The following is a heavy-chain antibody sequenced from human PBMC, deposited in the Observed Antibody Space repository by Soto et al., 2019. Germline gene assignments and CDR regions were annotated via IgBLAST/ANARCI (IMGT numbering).Heavy chain of an antibody. CDR1: GITLSNAW. CDR2: IKSKVDGSTT. CDR3: ARGPGSLRP. D-gene: IGHD1-1*01. V-gene: IGHV3-15*01. J-gene: IGHJ5*02. Sequence: GGSLRLSCAGSGITLSNAWMTWVRQAPGKGLEWVGRIKSKVDGSTTEYGSPVKDRFIISRDDSENTLDLQMHSLKVEDTAVYYCARGPGSLRPWGQGTLVTVSS.